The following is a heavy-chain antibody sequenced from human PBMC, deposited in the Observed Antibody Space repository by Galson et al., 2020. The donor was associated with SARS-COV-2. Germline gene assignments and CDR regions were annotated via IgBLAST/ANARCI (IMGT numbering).Heavy chain of an antibody. V-gene: IGHV3-21*01. Sequence: KIGESLKISCAASGFTFSSYGMHWVRQAPGKGLEWVSSISSSSSYIYYADSVKGRFTISRDNAKNSLYLQMNSLRAEDTAVYYCARDKGMATSRTDAFDIWGQGTMVTVSS. CDR2: ISSSSSYI. CDR3: ARDKGMATSRTDAFDI. D-gene: IGHD1-1*01. CDR1: GFTFSSYG. J-gene: IGHJ3*02.